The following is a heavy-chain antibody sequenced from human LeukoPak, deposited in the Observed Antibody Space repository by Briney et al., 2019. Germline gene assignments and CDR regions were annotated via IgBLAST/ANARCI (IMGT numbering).Heavy chain of an antibody. Sequence: GGSLRLSCAASGFTFSTYWMTWVRQAPGKGLEWVADIHQDGSEKYYVDSVKGRFTISRDNAKNSLYLQMNSLRAEDTAVYYCARRGNDFWSGSHLTFDNWGQGALVTVSS. CDR3: ARRGNDFWSGSHLTFDN. D-gene: IGHD3-3*01. CDR1: GFTFSTYW. J-gene: IGHJ4*02. CDR2: IHQDGSEK. V-gene: IGHV3-7*01.